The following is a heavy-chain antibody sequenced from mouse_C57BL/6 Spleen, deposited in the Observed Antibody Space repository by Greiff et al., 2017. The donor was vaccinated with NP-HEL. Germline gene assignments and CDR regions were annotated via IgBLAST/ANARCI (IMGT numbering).Heavy chain of an antibody. CDR1: GYAFSSSW. D-gene: IGHD2-3*01. CDR3: ARGGDGYYPYFDY. J-gene: IGHJ2*01. Sequence: VKLMESGPELVKPGASVKISCKASGYAFSSSWMNWVKQRPGKGLEWIGRIYPGDGDTNYNGKFKGKATLTADKSSSTAYMQLSSLTSEDSAVYFCARGGDGYYPYFDYWGQGTTLTVSS. V-gene: IGHV1-82*01. CDR2: IYPGDGDT.